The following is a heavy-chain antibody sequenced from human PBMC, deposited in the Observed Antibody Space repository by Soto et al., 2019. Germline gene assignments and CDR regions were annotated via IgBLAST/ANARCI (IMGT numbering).Heavy chain of an antibody. CDR3: AKELGSSGWWGGDV. J-gene: IGHJ6*02. CDR2: ISGSSGST. CDR1: GFTFSSYA. D-gene: IGHD6-19*01. Sequence: EVQLLESGGGLVQHGGSLRLSCAASGFTFSSYAMSWVRQAPGKGREWVSAISGSSGSTYYADSVKGRFTISRDNSKNTLYLQMNSLRAEDTAVYYCAKELGSSGWWGGDVWGQGTTVTVSS. V-gene: IGHV3-23*01.